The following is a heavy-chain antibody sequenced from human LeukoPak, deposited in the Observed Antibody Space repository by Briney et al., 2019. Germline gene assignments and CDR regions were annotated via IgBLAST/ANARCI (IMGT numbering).Heavy chain of an antibody. J-gene: IGHJ5*02. V-gene: IGHV4-34*01. CDR1: GGSFSGYY. CDR2: INHSGST. D-gene: IGHD4-17*01. CDR3: ARRGTTVTTLDFQRGSNWFDP. Sequence: SETLSLTCAVYGGSFSGYYWSWIRQPPGKGLEWIGEINHSGSTNYNPSLKSRVTISVDTSKNQFSLKLSSVTAADTAVYYCARRGTTVTTLDFQRGSNWFDPWGQGTLVTVSS.